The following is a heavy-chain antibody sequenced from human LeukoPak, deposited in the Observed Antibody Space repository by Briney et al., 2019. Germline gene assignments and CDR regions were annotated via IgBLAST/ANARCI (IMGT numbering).Heavy chain of an antibody. CDR2: IIPILGIA. CDR3: ARVGVVAAPRPFDP. CDR1: GGTFSSYA. V-gene: IGHV1-69*04. J-gene: IGHJ5*02. Sequence: ASVKVSCKASGGTFSSYAISWVRQAPGQGLEWMGRIIPILGIANYAQKFQGRVTITADKSTSTAYMELSSLRSEDTAVYYCARVGVVAAPRPFDPWGQGTLVTVSS. D-gene: IGHD2-15*01.